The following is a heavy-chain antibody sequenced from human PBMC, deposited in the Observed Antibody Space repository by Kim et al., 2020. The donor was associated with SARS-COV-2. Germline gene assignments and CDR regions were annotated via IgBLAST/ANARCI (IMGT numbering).Heavy chain of an antibody. D-gene: IGHD4-4*01. CDR3: ARLFSRGNYVYFDY. J-gene: IGHJ4*02. V-gene: IGHV4-59*08. Sequence: SETLSLTCTVSGGSISSYYWSWIRQPPGKGLEWIGYIYYSGSTNYNPSLKSRVTISVDTSKNQFSLKLSSVTAADTAVYYCARLFSRGNYVYFDYWGQGTLVTVSS. CDR2: IYYSGST. CDR1: GGSISSYY.